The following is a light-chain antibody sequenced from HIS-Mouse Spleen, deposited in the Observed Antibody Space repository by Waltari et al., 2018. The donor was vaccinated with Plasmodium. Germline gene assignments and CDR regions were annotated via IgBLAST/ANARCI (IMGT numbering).Light chain of an antibody. CDR2: EDS. J-gene: IGLJ3*02. CDR3: YSTDSSGNHRV. CDR1: SFPKKN. V-gene: IGLV3-10*01. Sequence: SYELTQPPSVSVSPGQTARITCSGDSFPKKNAYLYQQKSGQAPVLVIYEDSKRPSWIPERFSGSSSGTMATLTISGAQVEDEADYYCYSTDSSGNHRVFGGGTKLTVL.